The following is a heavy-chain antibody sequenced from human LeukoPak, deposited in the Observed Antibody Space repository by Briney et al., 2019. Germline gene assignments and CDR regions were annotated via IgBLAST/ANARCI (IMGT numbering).Heavy chain of an antibody. V-gene: IGHV4-59*08. CDR2: IYYSGTT. CDR3: ARLFGWD. Sequence: PSETLSLTCTVSGGPISSYYWSWIRQPPGKGLEWIGYIYYSGTTNYNPSLKSRVTISVDTSKNQFSLKLRSVTAADTAVYYCARLFGWDWGQGTLVTVSS. J-gene: IGHJ4*02. CDR1: GGPISSYY. D-gene: IGHD6-19*01.